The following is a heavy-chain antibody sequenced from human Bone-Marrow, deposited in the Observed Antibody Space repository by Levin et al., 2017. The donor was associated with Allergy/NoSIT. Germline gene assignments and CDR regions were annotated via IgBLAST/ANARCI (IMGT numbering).Heavy chain of an antibody. CDR3: TTAGVGGASPH. D-gene: IGHD2-8*01. CDR1: GFTFTNAW. Sequence: GGSLRLSCKGSGFTFTNAWMSWVRQAPGKGLEWVGHIRSTTDGGTTDYAESLNGRFTISRDDSQDTVYVQINSLKTEDTAVYFCTTAGVGGASPHWGQGTLVRVSS. J-gene: IGHJ4*02. V-gene: IGHV3-15*01. CDR2: IRSTTDGGTT.